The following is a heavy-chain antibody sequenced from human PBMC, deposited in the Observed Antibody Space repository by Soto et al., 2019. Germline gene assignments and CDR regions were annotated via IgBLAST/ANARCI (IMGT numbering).Heavy chain of an antibody. CDR2: IKQDGSEE. D-gene: IGHD3-10*01. CDR3: ARGRAYYFDY. V-gene: IGHV3-7*02. CDR1: GFTFSSYG. J-gene: IGHJ4*02. Sequence: EVQLVESGGGLVQPGGSLRLSCVASGFTFSSYGMSWVRQAPGKGLEWVANIKQDGSEEYYVDSVKGRFTISRDNAKNSLYLQMNSLRAEDTAVYYCARGRAYYFDYWGKGTLVTVSS.